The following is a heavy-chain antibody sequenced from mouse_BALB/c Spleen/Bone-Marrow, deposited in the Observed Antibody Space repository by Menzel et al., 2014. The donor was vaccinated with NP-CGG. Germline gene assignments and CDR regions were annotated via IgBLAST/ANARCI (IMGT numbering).Heavy chain of an antibody. CDR1: GYTFTSYW. CDR3: ARERGDYPFAF. Sequence: QVQLKESGAELVKPGASVKLSCKASGYTFTSYWMHWVKQRPGQGLEWIGEINPSNGRTNYNEKFKSKATLTVDKSSSTDYMRLSSLTSEGSAVYYCARERGDYPFAFWGQGTLVTVSA. CDR2: INPSNGRT. J-gene: IGHJ3*01. V-gene: IGHV1S81*02. D-gene: IGHD2-13*01.